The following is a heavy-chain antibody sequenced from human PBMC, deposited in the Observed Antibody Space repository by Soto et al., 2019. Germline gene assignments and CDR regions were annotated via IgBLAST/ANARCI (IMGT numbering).Heavy chain of an antibody. D-gene: IGHD3-16*01. V-gene: IGHV1-18*01. CDR2: FNPDNQNT. CDR3: ARVRFGDPFDF. J-gene: IGHJ4*02. Sequence: ASVKVSCKVSGYRFTTYGINWVRQAPGQGLEWVGWFNPDNQNTNYAQKFQDRVSLTTDSSTNTAYMELRDLRSDDTAVYYCARVRFGDPFDFWGQGSLVTVSS. CDR1: GYRFTTYG.